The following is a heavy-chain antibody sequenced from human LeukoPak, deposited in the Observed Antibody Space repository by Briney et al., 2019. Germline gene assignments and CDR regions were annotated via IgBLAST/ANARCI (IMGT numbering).Heavy chain of an antibody. CDR3: AGSSWASPFDY. V-gene: IGHV4-31*11. CDR1: GGSFSGYY. CDR2: IYYSGST. Sequence: SETLSLTCAVYGGSFSGYYWSWIRQHPGKGLEWIGYIYYSGSTYYNPSLKSRVTISVDTSKNQFSLKLSSVTAADTAVYYCAGSSWASPFDYWGQGTLVTVSS. D-gene: IGHD6-13*01. J-gene: IGHJ4*02.